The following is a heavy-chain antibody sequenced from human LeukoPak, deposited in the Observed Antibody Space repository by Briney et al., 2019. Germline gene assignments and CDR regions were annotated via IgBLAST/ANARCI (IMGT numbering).Heavy chain of an antibody. V-gene: IGHV3-13*05. CDR1: GFTFSSYD. J-gene: IGHJ6*04. CDR2: IATAGDP. D-gene: IGHD3-10*01. CDR3: ARGGMDV. Sequence: PEGSLRLSCAASGFTFSSYDMHWVRQATGKGLEWVSAIATAGDPFYAGSVKGRFTISRENAKNSLYLQMNSLRAGDTAVYYCARGGMDVWGKGTTVTVFS.